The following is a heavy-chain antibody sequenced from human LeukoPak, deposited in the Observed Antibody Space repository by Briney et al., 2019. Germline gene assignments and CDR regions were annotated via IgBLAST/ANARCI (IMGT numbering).Heavy chain of an antibody. D-gene: IGHD3-16*01. V-gene: IGHV4-4*07. CDR1: GDSIGGYY. J-gene: IGHJ5*02. CDR3: ARNLGYNSFGP. Sequence: SETLSLTCTVSGDSIGGYYWSWIRQPAGKRLEWIGRIRASGITNYNPSLGGRVTMSVDTSKNHFSLNLTSVTAADTAVYHCARNLGYNSFGPWGQGTLVTVSS. CDR2: IRASGIT.